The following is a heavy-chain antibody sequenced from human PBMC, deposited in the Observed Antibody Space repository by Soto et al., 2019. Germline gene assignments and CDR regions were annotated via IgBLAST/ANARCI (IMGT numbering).Heavy chain of an antibody. V-gene: IGHV1-24*01. J-gene: IGHJ4*02. CDR3: AAGVTTFDY. D-gene: IGHD4-17*01. CDR2: LDYEEGER. CDR1: GNTLNGLQ. Sequence: ASMKVSCKVYGNTLNGLQMHWVRQAPGKGLEWMGSLDYEEGERNFAHRFQGRVTVTEDTSTDTAYMDLSSLKSEDTAVYYCAAGVTTFDYWGQGTLVTVSS.